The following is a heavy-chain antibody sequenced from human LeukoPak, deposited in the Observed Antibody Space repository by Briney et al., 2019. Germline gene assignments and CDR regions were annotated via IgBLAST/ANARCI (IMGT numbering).Heavy chain of an antibody. J-gene: IGHJ4*02. CDR2: ISYDGSNK. CDR1: GFTFSNYA. Sequence: GGSLRLSCAASGFTFSNYAMHWVRQAPGKGLEWVAVISYDGSNKYYADSVKGRFTISRDNSKNTLYLQMNSLRAEDTALYYCARGVRYDSSPLDYWGQGTLVTVSS. D-gene: IGHD3-22*01. CDR3: ARGVRYDSSPLDY. V-gene: IGHV3-30*04.